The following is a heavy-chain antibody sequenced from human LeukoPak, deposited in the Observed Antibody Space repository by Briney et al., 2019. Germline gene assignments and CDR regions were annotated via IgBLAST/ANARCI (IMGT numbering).Heavy chain of an antibody. CDR2: ISSTGSTI. CDR1: RFTFSDYE. J-gene: IGHJ4*02. Sequence: QPGGSLRLSCAASRFTFSDYEMNWVRQAPGNGLEWVSYISSTGSTIYYADSVKGRFTISRDNAKNLLYLQMNSLRAEDTAIYYCVRDADWGQGTLVTVSS. CDR3: VRDAD. V-gene: IGHV3-48*03.